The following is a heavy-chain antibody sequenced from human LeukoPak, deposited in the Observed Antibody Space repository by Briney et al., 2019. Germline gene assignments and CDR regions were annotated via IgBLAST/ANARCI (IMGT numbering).Heavy chain of an antibody. J-gene: IGHJ4*02. Sequence: KPSETLSLTCTVSGGSVNSGSYYWNWIRQPPGKGLEWIGYIYYSGSTNYNPSLKSRVTISVDTSKNQFSLKLSSVTAADTAVYYCARTYASGYFDYWGQGTLVTVSS. CDR1: GGSVNSGSYY. CDR3: ARTYASGYFDY. V-gene: IGHV4-61*01. D-gene: IGHD3-10*01. CDR2: IYYSGST.